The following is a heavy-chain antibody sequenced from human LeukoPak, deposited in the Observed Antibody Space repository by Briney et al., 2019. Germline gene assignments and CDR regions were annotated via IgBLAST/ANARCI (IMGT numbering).Heavy chain of an antibody. CDR2: MKSKTDGGTT. V-gene: IGHV3-15*01. Sequence: GGSLRLSCAASGFPLNNALMSWVRQASGKGLEWVGHMKSKTDGGTTDYAAPVKGRFTISRDDSKNTLYLQMSSLKNEDTAIYYCVTYEGVKWGQGTLVTVSS. CDR3: VTYEGVK. CDR1: GFPLNNAL. D-gene: IGHD2-21*01. J-gene: IGHJ4*02.